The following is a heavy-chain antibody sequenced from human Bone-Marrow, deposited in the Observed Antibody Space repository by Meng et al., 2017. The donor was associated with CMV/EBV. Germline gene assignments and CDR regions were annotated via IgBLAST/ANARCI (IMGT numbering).Heavy chain of an antibody. Sequence: GESLKISCAASGFTVSSNYMSWVRQAPGKGLEWVSVIYSCGSTYYADSVKGRFTISRDNSKNTLYLQMNSLRAEDTAVYYCARIDSSGYNNWFDPWGQGTRVTGSS. CDR3: ARIDSSGYNNWFDP. V-gene: IGHV3-66*03. J-gene: IGHJ5*02. D-gene: IGHD3-22*01. CDR1: GFTVSSNY. CDR2: IYSCGST.